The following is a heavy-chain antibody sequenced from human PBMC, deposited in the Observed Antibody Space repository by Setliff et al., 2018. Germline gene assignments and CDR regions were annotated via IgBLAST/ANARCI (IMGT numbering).Heavy chain of an antibody. D-gene: IGHD2-15*01. CDR3: ARIRLCGGRVICPPGRYVDV. J-gene: IGHJ6*03. Sequence: KTSETLSLTCAVYGGSFSGYYWSWIRQPPGKRLEWIGEIIHSGSTNYNPSLKSRVTISMDTSKNQFSLKVSSVTAADTAVYYCARIRLCGGRVICPPGRYVDVWGKGTTVTVSS. CDR1: GGSFSGYY. CDR2: IIHSGST. V-gene: IGHV4-34*12.